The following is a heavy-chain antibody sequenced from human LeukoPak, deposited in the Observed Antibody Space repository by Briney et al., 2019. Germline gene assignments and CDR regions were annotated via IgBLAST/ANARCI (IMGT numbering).Heavy chain of an antibody. CDR1: GSTFSSYA. CDR3: ARESAVAGIDY. V-gene: IGHV3-23*01. D-gene: IGHD6-19*01. CDR2: ISGSGGST. J-gene: IGHJ4*02. Sequence: GGSLRLSCAASGSTFSSYAMSWVRQAPGKGLEWVSAISGSGGSTYYADSVKGRFTISRDNSKNTLYLQMNSPRAEDTAVYYCARESAVAGIDYWGQGTLVTVSS.